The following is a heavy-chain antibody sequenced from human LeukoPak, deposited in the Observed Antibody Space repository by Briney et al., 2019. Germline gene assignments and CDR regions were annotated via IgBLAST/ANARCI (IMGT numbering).Heavy chain of an antibody. CDR1: GFTIHDHA. D-gene: IGHD6-13*01. CDR2: IDWNSGRI. Sequence: GRSLRLSCVGSGFTIHDHAMHWVRQAPGKGLEWVSGIDWNSGRIGYADSVKGRFTISRDNAKNSLYLQMNSLRAEDTALYYCAKDIFTGIAAAGAIDYWGQGTLVTVSS. V-gene: IGHV3-9*01. CDR3: AKDIFTGIAAAGAIDY. J-gene: IGHJ4*02.